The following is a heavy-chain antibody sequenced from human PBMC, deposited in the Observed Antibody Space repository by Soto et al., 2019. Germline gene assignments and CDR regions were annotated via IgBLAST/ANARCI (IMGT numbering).Heavy chain of an antibody. CDR3: ASPHRSSSWAHYFDY. J-gene: IGHJ4*02. CDR2: ISGSSSAI. CDR1: GFNCNTYS. Sequence: EVQLVASGGGLVQPGGSLRLSCAASGFNCNTYSMHCVRQAPGKGLEWLSYISGSSSAIYYADSVKCRFTISRDNAKNSLFLQMNSLRDEDTAVYYCASPHRSSSWAHYFDYWGQGTLVTVSS. V-gene: IGHV3-48*02. D-gene: IGHD6-13*01.